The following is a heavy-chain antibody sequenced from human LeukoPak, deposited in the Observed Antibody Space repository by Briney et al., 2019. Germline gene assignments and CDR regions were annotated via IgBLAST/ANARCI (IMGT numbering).Heavy chain of an antibody. CDR1: GGSISSYY. CDR2: IYYSGST. Sequence: PSETLSLTCTVSGGSISSYYWSWIRQPPGKGLEWIGYIYYSGSTNYNPSLKSRVTISVDTSKNQFSLKLSSVTAADTAVYYCARHDYSNLFFDYWGQGTLVTVSS. V-gene: IGHV4-59*01. J-gene: IGHJ4*02. D-gene: IGHD4-11*01. CDR3: ARHDYSNLFFDY.